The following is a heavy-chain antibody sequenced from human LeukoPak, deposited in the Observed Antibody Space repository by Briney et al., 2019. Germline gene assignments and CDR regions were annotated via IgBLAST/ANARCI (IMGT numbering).Heavy chain of an antibody. D-gene: IGHD3-22*01. Sequence: ASVKVSCKASGYTFTGYYMQWVRQAPAQGLEWMGRINPNSGGTNYAQKFQGRVTMTRDTSASTAYMELSRLRSDDTAVYYCARSGPGDYYDTSGYYYYDYWGQGTLVTVSS. CDR1: GYTFTGYY. J-gene: IGHJ4*02. CDR3: ARSGPGDYYDTSGYYYYDY. CDR2: INPNSGGT. V-gene: IGHV1-2*06.